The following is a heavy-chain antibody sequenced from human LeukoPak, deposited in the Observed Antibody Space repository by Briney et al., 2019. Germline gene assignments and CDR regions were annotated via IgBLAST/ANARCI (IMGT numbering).Heavy chain of an antibody. J-gene: IGHJ6*03. D-gene: IGHD2/OR15-2a*01. Sequence: PSQTLSLTCTVSGGSISSGSYYWSWIRQPAGKGLEWIGRIYTSGSTNYNPSLKSRVTISVDTSKNQFSLKLSSVTAADTAVYYCVFHSYYYYYMDVWGKGTTVTVSS. CDR3: VFHSYYYYYMDV. CDR2: IYTSGST. CDR1: GGSISSGSYY. V-gene: IGHV4-61*02.